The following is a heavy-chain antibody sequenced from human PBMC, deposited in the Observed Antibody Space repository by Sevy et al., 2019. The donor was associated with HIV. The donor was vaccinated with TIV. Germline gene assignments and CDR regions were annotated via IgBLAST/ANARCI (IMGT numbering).Heavy chain of an antibody. V-gene: IGHV3-66*01. D-gene: IGHD3-22*01. CDR1: GFTVSGNY. Sequence: GGSLRLSCEASGFTVSGNYMAWVRLAPGKGLEWVSLIDSGGSTYYADSVKGRFTISRDNAKNTLYLQMNPLRAEDTAVYFCARDRYYDASGYYYYNYGMDVWVQGTTVTVSS. CDR3: ARDRYYDASGYYYYNYGMDV. CDR2: IDSGGST. J-gene: IGHJ6*02.